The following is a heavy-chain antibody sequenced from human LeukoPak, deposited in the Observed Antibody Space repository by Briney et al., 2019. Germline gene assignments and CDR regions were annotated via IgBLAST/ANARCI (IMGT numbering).Heavy chain of an antibody. J-gene: IGHJ4*02. CDR2: SRNKANSYTT. CDR1: GFTFSDHY. D-gene: IGHD3-22*01. V-gene: IGHV3-72*01. Sequence: PGGSLRLSCAASGFTFSDHYMDWVRQAPGKGLEWVGRSRNKANSYTTEYAASVRGRFTISRDDSKHSLYLQMNSLKTEDTAVYYCVRDSGSTAYYSYWGQGTLVTVSS. CDR3: VRDSGSTAYYSY.